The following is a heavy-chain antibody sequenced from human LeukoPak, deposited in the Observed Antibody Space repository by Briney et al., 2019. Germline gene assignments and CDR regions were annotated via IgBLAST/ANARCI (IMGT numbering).Heavy chain of an antibody. D-gene: IGHD1/OR15-1a*01. V-gene: IGHV3-7*04. CDR1: GFTFSSFW. J-gene: IGHJ4*02. CDR2: IKFDESER. Sequence: GGSLRPSCAASGFTFSSFWMAWVRQAPGKGPEWVASIKFDESERHHVDSVKGRFTISRDNAKNSLYLQMNSLRAEDTAVYFCTRVTTNGYFEYWGQGTLVTVSS. CDR3: TRVTTNGYFEY.